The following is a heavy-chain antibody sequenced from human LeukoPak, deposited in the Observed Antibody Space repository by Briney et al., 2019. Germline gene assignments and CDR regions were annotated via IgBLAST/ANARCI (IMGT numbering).Heavy chain of an antibody. J-gene: IGHJ6*02. Sequence: ASVKVSCKASGYTFTGYYMHWVRQAPGQGLEWMGRINPNSGGTNYAQKFQGRVTMTRDTSISTAYMELSRLRSDDTAVYYCARGTDVLRFLEWLLYEHYYGMDVWGQGTTVTVSS. CDR2: INPNSGGT. CDR3: ARGTDVLRFLEWLLYEHYYGMDV. D-gene: IGHD3-3*01. V-gene: IGHV1-2*06. CDR1: GYTFTGYY.